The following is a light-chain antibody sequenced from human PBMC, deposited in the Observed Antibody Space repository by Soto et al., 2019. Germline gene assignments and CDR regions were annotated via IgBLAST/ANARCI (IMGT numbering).Light chain of an antibody. Sequence: QSALTQPASVSGSPGQSITISCTGTSTDVGSYNLVSWYQQHPDKAPKLMIYEGSKRPSGVSNRFSGSKSGNTASLTISGLQAEDEAVYYCCSYAGSSTSVIFGGGTQLTVL. V-gene: IGLV2-23*01. CDR2: EGS. CDR3: CSYAGSSTSVI. J-gene: IGLJ2*01. CDR1: STDVGSYNL.